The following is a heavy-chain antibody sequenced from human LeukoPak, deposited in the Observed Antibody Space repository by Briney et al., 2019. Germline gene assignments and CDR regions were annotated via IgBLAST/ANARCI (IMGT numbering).Heavy chain of an antibody. CDR2: VHYSGST. CDR3: ARHSSLQGYYFDY. J-gene: IGHJ4*02. V-gene: IGHV4-59*08. D-gene: IGHD6-6*01. Sequence: GSLRLSCSASGFTFSSYEMNWVRQAPGKGLEWIGNVHYSGSTTYHPSLQSRVTISVDMSKKQFSLKLRSVTAADSAVYYCARHSSLQGYYFDYWGRGTLVTVSS. CDR1: GFTFSSYE.